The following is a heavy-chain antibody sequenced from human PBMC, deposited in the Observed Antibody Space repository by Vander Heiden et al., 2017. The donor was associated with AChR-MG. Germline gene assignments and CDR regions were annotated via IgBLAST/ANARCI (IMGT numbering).Heavy chain of an antibody. CDR2: IIPIFGTA. CDR1: GGTFSSYA. V-gene: IGHV1-69*06. CDR3: AREDYYDSSGYYTSYFDY. D-gene: IGHD3-22*01. J-gene: IGHJ4*01. Sequence: QVQLVQSGAEVKKPGSSVKVSCKASGGTFSSYAISWVRQAPGQGLEWMGGIIPIFGTANYAQKFQGRVTITADKSTSTAYMELSSLRSEETAVYYCAREDYYDSSGYYTSYFDYWGHGTLVTVSS.